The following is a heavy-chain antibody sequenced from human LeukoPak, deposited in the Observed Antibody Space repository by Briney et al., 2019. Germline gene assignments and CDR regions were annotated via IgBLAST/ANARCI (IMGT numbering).Heavy chain of an antibody. V-gene: IGHV1-69*13. CDR1: GGTFSSYA. CDR2: IIPIFGTA. Sequence: ASVKVSCKASGGTFSSYAISWVRQAPGQGLEWMGGIIPIFGTANYAQKFQGRVTITADESTSTAYMELSSLRSEDTAEYYCARGKVLEWLLLGYYYYGMDVWGQGTTVTVSS. D-gene: IGHD3-3*01. J-gene: IGHJ6*02. CDR3: ARGKVLEWLLLGYYYYGMDV.